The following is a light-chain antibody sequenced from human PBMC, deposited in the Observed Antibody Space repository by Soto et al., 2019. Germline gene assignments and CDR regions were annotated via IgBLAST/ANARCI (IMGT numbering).Light chain of an antibody. CDR3: QQYNNWPRT. Sequence: EMVMTQSPATLSASPGESATLSCRASQSLSGNLAWYQQKPGQAPRLIIYAASTRATGIPARFSGSGSGTEFILTINSLQSEDFAVYYCQQYNNWPRTFGQGTKVDIK. J-gene: IGKJ1*01. CDR1: QSLSGN. CDR2: AAS. V-gene: IGKV3-15*01.